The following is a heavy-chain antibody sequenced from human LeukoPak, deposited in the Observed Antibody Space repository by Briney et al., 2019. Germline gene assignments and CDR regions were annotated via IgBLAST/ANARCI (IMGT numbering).Heavy chain of an antibody. J-gene: IGHJ4*02. CDR1: GFSFSVFW. CDR3: TRDWRNMAFDH. Sequence: GGSLRLSCEDSGFSFSVFWMHWVRQAPGKGLVWVSRIRSDGTTTDYADSVKGRFTISRDNVKNTLYLQMNSLRVEDSAVHYCTRDWRNMAFDHWGQGTLVTVSS. D-gene: IGHD3-3*01. CDR2: IRSDGTTT. V-gene: IGHV3-74*01.